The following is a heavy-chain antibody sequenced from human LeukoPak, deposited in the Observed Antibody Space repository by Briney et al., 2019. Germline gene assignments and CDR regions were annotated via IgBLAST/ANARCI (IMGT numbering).Heavy chain of an antibody. CDR3: AKPKVGVGATALARLIGMDV. V-gene: IGHV3-23*01. D-gene: IGHD1-26*01. Sequence: PGGSLRLSCAASGFTFSSYAMSWVRQAPGKGLEWVSAISGSGGSTYYADSVKGRFTISRDNSKNTLYLQMNSLRAEDTAVYYCAKPKVGVGATALARLIGMDVWGQGTTVTVSS. CDR1: GFTFSSYA. J-gene: IGHJ6*02. CDR2: ISGSGGST.